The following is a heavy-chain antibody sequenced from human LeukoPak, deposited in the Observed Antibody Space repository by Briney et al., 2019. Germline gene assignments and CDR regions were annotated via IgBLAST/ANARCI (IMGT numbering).Heavy chain of an antibody. CDR1: VGSIGPYY. D-gene: IGHD3-16*02. CDR2: IYGTGKR. CDR3: ARHIGGGIEDMDV. Sequence: NPSETLSLPCTVSVGSIGPYYGSWVRRSRGEGGEWNGNIYGTGKRYNPYLQSRVTISVDSSRNQFLMKMSSVTAADAGVYYCARHIGGGIEDMDVWGKGNKVTVSS. V-gene: IGHV4-59*08. J-gene: IGHJ6*03.